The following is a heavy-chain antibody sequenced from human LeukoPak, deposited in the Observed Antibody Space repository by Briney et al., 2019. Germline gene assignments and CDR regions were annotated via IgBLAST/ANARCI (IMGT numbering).Heavy chain of an antibody. Sequence: SETLSLTCAVYGGSISSYYWSWIRQLPGKRLEWIGYIYYSGSTNYNPSLKSRVTISVDTSKNQFSLKLSSVTAADTAVYYCASGSLGLFDYWGQGTLVTVSS. J-gene: IGHJ4*02. D-gene: IGHD3-10*01. CDR3: ASGSLGLFDY. CDR1: GGSISSYY. V-gene: IGHV4-59*01. CDR2: IYYSGST.